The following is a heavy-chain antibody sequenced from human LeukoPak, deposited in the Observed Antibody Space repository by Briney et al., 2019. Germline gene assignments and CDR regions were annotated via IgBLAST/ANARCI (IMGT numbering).Heavy chain of an antibody. CDR2: INHSGST. CDR3: ALKAAGYYYYMDV. Sequence: SETLSLTCAVYGGSFSGYYWSWIRQPPGKGLEGIGEINHSGSTNYNPSLKSRVTISVDTSKNQFSLKLSSVTAADTAVYYCALKAAGYYYYMDVWGKGTTVTVSS. CDR1: GGSFSGYY. J-gene: IGHJ6*03. V-gene: IGHV4-34*01. D-gene: IGHD6-13*01.